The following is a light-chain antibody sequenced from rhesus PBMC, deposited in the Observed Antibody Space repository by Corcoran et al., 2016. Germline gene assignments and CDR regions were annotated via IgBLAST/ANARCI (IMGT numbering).Light chain of an antibody. Sequence: QSAPTQPPSVSGSPGQSVTISCTGSSIDIGGYNSVSWYQQHPGKAPKLKIYGVSNRPSGVSDRFSGSKSGNTASLTISGLQVGDEADYYCCSYTSSSTYIFGAGTRLTVL. J-gene: IGLJ1*01. CDR2: GVS. CDR3: CSYTSSSTYI. CDR1: SIDIGGYNS. V-gene: IGLV2S7*01.